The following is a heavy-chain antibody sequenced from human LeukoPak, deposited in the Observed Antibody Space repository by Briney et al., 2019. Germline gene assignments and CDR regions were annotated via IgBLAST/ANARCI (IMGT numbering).Heavy chain of an antibody. CDR3: VKDNRRYCTNGVCYGSWGMDV. J-gene: IGHJ6*02. V-gene: IGHV3-9*01. Sequence: GGSLRLSCAASGFTFDDYAMHWVRQAPGKGLEWVSGISWNSGSIGYVDSVKGRFTISRDNAKNSLYLQMNSLRAEDTAVYYCVKDNRRYCTNGVCYGSWGMDVWGQGTTVTVSS. CDR2: ISWNSGSI. CDR1: GFTFDDYA. D-gene: IGHD2-8*01.